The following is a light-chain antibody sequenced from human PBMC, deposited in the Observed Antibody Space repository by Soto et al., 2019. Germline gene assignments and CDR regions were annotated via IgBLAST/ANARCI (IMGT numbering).Light chain of an antibody. J-gene: IGLJ3*02. V-gene: IGLV1-40*01. Sequence: QSVLTQPPSVSGAPGQTVTISCTGSSSNLGAGYDVHWYKKVPGTAPKLLIYSNINRPSGVTDRFSGSKSGTSVSLAITGLQAEDEADYYCQSYDSSLWVFGGGTKLTVL. CDR2: SNI. CDR3: QSYDSSLWV. CDR1: SSNLGAGYD.